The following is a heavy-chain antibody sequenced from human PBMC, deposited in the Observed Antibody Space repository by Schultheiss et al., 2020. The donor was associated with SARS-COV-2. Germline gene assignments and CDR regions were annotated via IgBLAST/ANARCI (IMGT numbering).Heavy chain of an antibody. D-gene: IGHD6-13*01. J-gene: IGHJ3*02. V-gene: IGHV3-15*05. CDR2: IKSKTDGGTT. CDR3: AREAAGINAFDI. Sequence: SCAASGFTFSNAWMSWVRQAPGKGLEWVGRIKSKTDGGTTDYAAPVKGRFTISRDDSKNTLYLQMNSLRAEDTAVYYCAREAAGINAFDIWGQGTMVTVSS. CDR1: GFTFSNAW.